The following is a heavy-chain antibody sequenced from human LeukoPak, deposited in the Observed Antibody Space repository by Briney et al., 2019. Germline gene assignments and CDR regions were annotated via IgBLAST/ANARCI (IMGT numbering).Heavy chain of an antibody. CDR3: VRLRAGFDR. CDR2: INGVGSDT. D-gene: IGHD4-17*01. CDR1: GFAFTSDT. V-gene: IGHV3-23*01. Sequence: GGSLRLSCAASGFAFTSDTMSWFRQAPGKGLEFISAINGVGSDTYYADFVKGRFTISRDNSKNTVSLQMRSLRAEDTAQYYCVRLRAGFDRWGQGALVTVSS. J-gene: IGHJ4*02.